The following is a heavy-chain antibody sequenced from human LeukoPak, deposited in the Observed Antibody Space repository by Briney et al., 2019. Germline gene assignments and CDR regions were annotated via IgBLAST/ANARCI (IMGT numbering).Heavy chain of an antibody. V-gene: IGHV4-59*08. D-gene: IGHD7-27*01. Sequence: SETLSLTCTVPGGSVSSYYLSWIRQPPGKGLEWIGYIYYSGSTNYSPSLKSRVTISVDTSKNQFSLKLSSVTAADTAVYYCARGWGYFDSWGQGTLVTVSS. J-gene: IGHJ4*02. CDR1: GGSVSSYY. CDR2: IYYSGST. CDR3: ARGWGYFDS.